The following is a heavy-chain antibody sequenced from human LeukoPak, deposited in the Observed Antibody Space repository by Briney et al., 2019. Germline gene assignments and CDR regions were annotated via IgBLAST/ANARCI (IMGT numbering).Heavy chain of an antibody. CDR3: ARDQYYDSSGYYRRQGYYGMDV. CDR2: INPNSGGT. Sequence: ASVKVSCKASGYTFTSYYMHWVRQAPGQGLEWMGWINPNSGGTNYAQKFQGRVTMTRDTSISTAYMELSRLRSDDTAVYYCARDQYYDSSGYYRRQGYYGMDVWGQGTTVTVSS. J-gene: IGHJ6*02. D-gene: IGHD3-22*01. V-gene: IGHV1-2*02. CDR1: GYTFTSYY.